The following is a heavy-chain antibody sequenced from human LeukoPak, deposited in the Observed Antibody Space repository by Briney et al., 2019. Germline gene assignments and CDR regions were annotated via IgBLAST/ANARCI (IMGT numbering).Heavy chain of an antibody. V-gene: IGHV3-23*01. CDR1: GFTFSSYD. J-gene: IGHJ4*02. CDR3: AKRVQLTY. D-gene: IGHD5-18*01. Sequence: PGGSLRLSCTASGFTFSSYDMNWVRQAPGQGLEWVSPISASGGATYYTDSVRGRFSISRDNFKNTLYLQMNSLRAEDTAIYYCAKRVQLTYWGQGTLVTVS. CDR2: ISASGGAT.